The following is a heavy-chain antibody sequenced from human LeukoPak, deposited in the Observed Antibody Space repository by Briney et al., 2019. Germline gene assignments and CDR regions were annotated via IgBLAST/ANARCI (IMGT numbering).Heavy chain of an antibody. CDR2: IYSGGST. Sequence: PGGSLRLSCAASGFTVSSNYMSWVRQAPGKGLEEVSVIYSGGSTYYADSVKGKFTISRDNSKNTLYLQMNSLRAEDTAVYYCARDYTYYYGSGSYKGYWGQGTLVTVSS. CDR1: GFTVSSNY. V-gene: IGHV3-66*01. D-gene: IGHD3-10*01. J-gene: IGHJ4*02. CDR3: ARDYTYYYGSGSYKGY.